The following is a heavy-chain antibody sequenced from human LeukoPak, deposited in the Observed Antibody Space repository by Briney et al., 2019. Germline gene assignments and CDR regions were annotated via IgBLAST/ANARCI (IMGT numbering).Heavy chain of an antibody. D-gene: IGHD6-19*01. Sequence: GESLKISCKGSGYSFTSYWIGWVRQMPGKGLEWMGIIYPGDSDTRYSPSFQGQVTISADKSISTAYLQWSSLKASDTAIYYCAREAGLGIAVAGTGDAFDIWGQGTMVTVSS. J-gene: IGHJ3*02. CDR3: AREAGLGIAVAGTGDAFDI. V-gene: IGHV5-51*01. CDR1: GYSFTSYW. CDR2: IYPGDSDT.